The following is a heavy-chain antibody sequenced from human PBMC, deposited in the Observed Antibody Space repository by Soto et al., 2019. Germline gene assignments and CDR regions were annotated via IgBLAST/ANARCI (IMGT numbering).Heavy chain of an antibody. CDR3: VRIPPAGVYYFDS. CDR1: GFTFSRYT. D-gene: IGHD2-21*01. V-gene: IGHV3-21*06. Sequence: GGSLRLSCAASGFTFSRYTMNWVRQAPGKGLEWVSSISSGSRYIYYTDSVKGRFTISRDNAKNSVYLQMNGLRAEDTAVYYWVRIPPAGVYYFDSWGQGNLVTVSS. J-gene: IGHJ4*02. CDR2: ISSGSRYI.